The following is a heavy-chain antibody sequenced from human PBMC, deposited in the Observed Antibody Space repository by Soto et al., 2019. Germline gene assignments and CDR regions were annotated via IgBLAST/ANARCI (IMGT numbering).Heavy chain of an antibody. J-gene: IGHJ4*02. CDR3: AKDGGPAYCNSPGCSAEHFDY. CDR2: INPSGGST. D-gene: IGHD2-2*01. Sequence: AASVKVSCKASGYTFTSYYFHWVRQAPGQGLEWVGLINPSGGSTTYARKFQGRVTMTRDTSTSTVYMELSSLRHEDTAVYYCAKDGGPAYCNSPGCSAEHFDYWGQGTQVTVSS. CDR1: GYTFTSYY. V-gene: IGHV1-46*01.